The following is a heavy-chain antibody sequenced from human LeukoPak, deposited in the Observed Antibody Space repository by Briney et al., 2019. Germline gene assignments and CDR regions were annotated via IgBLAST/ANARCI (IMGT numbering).Heavy chain of an antibody. D-gene: IGHD3-10*01. CDR1: GGSFSGYY. CDR3: ARALWFGELFVVSSYYFDY. V-gene: IGHV4-34*01. Sequence: SETLSLTCAVYGGSFSGYYGSCSRQPPGKRLGWRGDTNHSVSTNYNPSLKSRVTISVDTTKNQFSLKLNSVTAADTAVYYCARALWFGELFVVSSYYFDYWGQGTLVTVSS. J-gene: IGHJ4*02. CDR2: TNHSVST.